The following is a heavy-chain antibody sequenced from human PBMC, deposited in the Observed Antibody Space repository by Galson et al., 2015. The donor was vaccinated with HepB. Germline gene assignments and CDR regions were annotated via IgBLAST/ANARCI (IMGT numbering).Heavy chain of an antibody. D-gene: IGHD3-16*02. CDR1: GGNFSSHA. V-gene: IGHV1-69*06. CDR2: IIPIFGTG. CDR3: ARDAGDYVWGNYRS. Sequence: SVKVSCKASGGNFSSHAISWVRQVSGQGLEWMGGIIPIFGTGIYAQKFQGRVSIIADKPTSTVYMEVGSLRSEDTAVYYCARDAGDYVWGNYRSWGQGTLVTVSS. J-gene: IGHJ5*02.